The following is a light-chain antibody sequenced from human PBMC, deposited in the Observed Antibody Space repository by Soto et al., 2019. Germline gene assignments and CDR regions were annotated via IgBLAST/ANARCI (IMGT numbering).Light chain of an antibody. CDR2: LNNDGSH. CDR1: SGHSSYA. CDR3: QTWDTGIGV. Sequence: QLVLTQSPSASASLGASVKLTCTLSSGHSSYAIAWHQQQPEKGPRYLMKLNNDGSHTKGDGIPDRFSGSSSGAERYLTISSLQSEDEADYYCQTWDTGIGVFGGGTKLTVL. V-gene: IGLV4-69*01. J-gene: IGLJ3*02.